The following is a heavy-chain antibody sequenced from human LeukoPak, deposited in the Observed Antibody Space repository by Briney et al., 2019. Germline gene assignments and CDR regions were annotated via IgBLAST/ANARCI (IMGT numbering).Heavy chain of an antibody. J-gene: IGHJ4*02. Sequence: GGSLRLSCAASGFTVSSNYMSWVRQAPGKGLEWVSVIYSGGSTYYADSVKGRFTISRDNSKNTLYLQMNSLRAEDTAVYYCARDLGGPLIFDYWGQGTLVTVSS. CDR1: GFTVSSNY. CDR3: ARDLGGPLIFDY. CDR2: IYSGGST. D-gene: IGHD3-16*01. V-gene: IGHV3-53*01.